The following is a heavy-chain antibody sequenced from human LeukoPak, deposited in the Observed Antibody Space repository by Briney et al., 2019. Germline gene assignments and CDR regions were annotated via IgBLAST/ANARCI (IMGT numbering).Heavy chain of an antibody. CDR3: ASSHDSSGDD. CDR1: GLSFSSYW. V-gene: IGHV3-7*01. J-gene: IGHJ4*02. D-gene: IGHD3-22*01. Sequence: GGSLRLSCVASGLSFSSYWMSWVRQAPGKGLEWVANIKGDGSAKFYVDSVKGRFTISRDNSKNSLFLQMNSLRAEDTAVYYCASSHDSSGDDWGQGTLVTVSS. CDR2: IKGDGSAK.